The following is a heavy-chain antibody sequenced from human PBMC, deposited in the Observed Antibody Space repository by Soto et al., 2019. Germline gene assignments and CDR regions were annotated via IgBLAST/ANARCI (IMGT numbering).Heavy chain of an antibody. CDR2: IIPIFGTA. J-gene: IGHJ3*02. V-gene: IGHV1-69*13. CDR1: GGTFSSYA. Sequence: SVKVSCKVSGGTFSSYAISWVRQAPGQGLEWMGGIIPIFGTANYAQKFQGRVTITADESTSTAYMELSSLRSEDTAVYYCASPQRSGAFDIWGQGTMVTVSS. D-gene: IGHD1-26*01. CDR3: ASPQRSGAFDI.